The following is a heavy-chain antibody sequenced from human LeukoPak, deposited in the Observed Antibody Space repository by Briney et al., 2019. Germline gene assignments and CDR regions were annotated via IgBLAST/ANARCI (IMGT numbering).Heavy chain of an antibody. CDR2: INHSGST. CDR3: ARGIAKHGYGQH. CDR1: GGSFSGYY. Sequence: PSETLSLTCAVYGGSFSGYYWSWIRQPPGKGLEWIGEINHSGSTNYNPSLKSRVTISVDTSKNQFSLKLSSVTAADTAVYYCARGIAKHGYGQHWGQGTLVTVSS. J-gene: IGHJ1*01. D-gene: IGHD5-12*01. V-gene: IGHV4-34*09.